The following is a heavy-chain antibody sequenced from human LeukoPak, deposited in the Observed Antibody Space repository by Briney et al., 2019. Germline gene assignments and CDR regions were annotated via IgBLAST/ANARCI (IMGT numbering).Heavy chain of an antibody. J-gene: IGHJ4*02. D-gene: IGHD3-22*01. CDR2: ISGSSSTI. Sequence: GGSLRLSCAASGFTFSSYSMNWVRQAPGKGLEWGSYISGSSSTIYYADSVKGRFTISRDNGKNTLYLQMNSLRAEDTAMYYCARGSTYYDSSGQVPFDYWGQGTLVTVSS. CDR1: GFTFSSYS. V-gene: IGHV3-48*01. CDR3: ARGSTYYDSSGQVPFDY.